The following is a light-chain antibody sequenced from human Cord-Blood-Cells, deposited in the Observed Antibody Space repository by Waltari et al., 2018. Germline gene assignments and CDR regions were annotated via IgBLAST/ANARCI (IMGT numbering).Light chain of an antibody. CDR2: DVS. CDR1: SSHVGGYNS. J-gene: IGLJ2*01. V-gene: IGLV2-14*01. Sequence: QSALTQPASVSGSPGQSITTSCTGTSSHVGGYNSVSWYQQHPGKAPKLMIYDVSNRPSGVSNRFSGSKSGNTASLTISGLQAEDEADYYCSSYTSSSTYVVFGGGTKLTVL. CDR3: SSYTSSSTYVV.